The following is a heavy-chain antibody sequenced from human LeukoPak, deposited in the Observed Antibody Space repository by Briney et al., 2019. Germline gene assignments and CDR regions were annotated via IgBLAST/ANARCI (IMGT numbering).Heavy chain of an antibody. CDR3: ATWDISGAYRAFHI. Sequence: ASVKVSCKVSGYALSELSMHWVRQAPGEGLEWMGGFDPEDAEKIYAQKFQGRVTMTEDTSTDTAYMELSSLRSEDTAVYYRATWDISGAYRAFHIWGQGTVVTVSS. V-gene: IGHV1-24*01. J-gene: IGHJ3*02. CDR2: FDPEDAEK. D-gene: IGHD1-26*01. CDR1: GYALSELS.